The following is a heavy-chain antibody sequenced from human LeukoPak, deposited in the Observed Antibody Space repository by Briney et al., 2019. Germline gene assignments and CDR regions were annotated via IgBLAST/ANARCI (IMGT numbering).Heavy chain of an antibody. Sequence: GGSLRLSCAASGFTFSSYEMNWVRQAPGKGLEWVALISYDGSRTDYADSVKGRFTISRDNSRNTLYLQLNSLGPEDAAVYYCARDSTYYYASGSSGPHYFDYWGQGALVTVSS. D-gene: IGHD3-10*01. V-gene: IGHV3-30*01. CDR1: GFTFSSYE. J-gene: IGHJ4*02. CDR2: ISYDGSRT. CDR3: ARDSTYYYASGSSGPHYFDY.